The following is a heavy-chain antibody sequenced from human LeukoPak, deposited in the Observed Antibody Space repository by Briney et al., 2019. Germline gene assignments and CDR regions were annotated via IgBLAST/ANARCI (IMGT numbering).Heavy chain of an antibody. CDR2: IYDSGST. D-gene: IGHD3-9*01. CDR1: GGSISSYY. CDR3: ARHAQEDYDILTAYYRGAFDI. J-gene: IGHJ3*02. V-gene: IGHV4-59*08. Sequence: SSETLSLACTVSGGSISSYYWSWIRQPPGKGLEWIGYIYDSGSTNCNPSLKSRVTISLDTSKNQFSLKLSSVTAADTAVYYCARHAQEDYDILTAYYRGAFDIWGQGTMVTVSS.